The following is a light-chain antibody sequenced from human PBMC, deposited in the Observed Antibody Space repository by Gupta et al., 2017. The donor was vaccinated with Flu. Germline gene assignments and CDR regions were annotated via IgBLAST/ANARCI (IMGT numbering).Light chain of an antibody. CDR2: GAS. V-gene: IGKV3-15*01. CDR1: QSVSSN. J-gene: IGKJ1*01. Sequence: EKVLTQPPATLSVSPGERATPPCRASQSVSSNLAWYQQEPGQPPRLRIYGASTRATGIPARFSGSGSGTEFTLTISSLQSEDFAVYYCHQYNNWPRTFGQGTXVEIK. CDR3: HQYNNWPRT.